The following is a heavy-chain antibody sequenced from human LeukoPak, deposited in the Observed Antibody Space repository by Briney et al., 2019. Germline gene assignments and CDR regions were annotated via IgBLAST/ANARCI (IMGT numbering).Heavy chain of an antibody. Sequence: PGGSLRLSCAACGFTFSSYWMHWVRQAPGKGLVWVSRINSDGSSTSYADSVKGRFTISRDNAKNTLYLQMNSLRAEDTAVYYCARDPSGSGSYYYYGMDVWGKGTTVTVSS. J-gene: IGHJ6*04. D-gene: IGHD3-10*01. CDR1: GFTFSSYW. CDR3: ARDPSGSGSYYYYGMDV. V-gene: IGHV3-74*01. CDR2: INSDGSST.